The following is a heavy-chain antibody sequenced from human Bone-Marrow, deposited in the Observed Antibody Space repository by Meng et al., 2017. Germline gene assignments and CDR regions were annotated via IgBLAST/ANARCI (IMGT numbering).Heavy chain of an antibody. CDR1: GGTFSSYT. V-gene: IGHV1-69*04. CDR3: ARDSSTSSTDNYYDSSGYYYYYYGMDV. J-gene: IGHJ6*02. D-gene: IGHD3-22*01. Sequence: SVKVSCKASGGTFSSYTISWVRQAPGQGLEWMGRIIPILGIANYAQKFQGRVTITADESTSTAYMELSSLRSEDTAVYYCARDSSTSSTDNYYDSSGYYYYYYGMDVWGQGTTVTVSS. CDR2: IIPILGIA.